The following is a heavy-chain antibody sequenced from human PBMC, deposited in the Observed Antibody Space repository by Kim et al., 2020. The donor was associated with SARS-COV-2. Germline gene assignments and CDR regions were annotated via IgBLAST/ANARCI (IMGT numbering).Heavy chain of an antibody. D-gene: IGHD3-9*01. CDR3: TRAWEGYDILTGYAY. Sequence: GGSLRLSCTASGFTFGDYAMSWFRQAPGKGLEWVGFIRSKAYGGTTEYAASVKGRFTISRDDSKSIAYLQMNSLKTEDTAVYYCTRAWEGYDILTGYAYWGQGTLVTVSS. CDR1: GFTFGDYA. CDR2: IRSKAYGGTT. V-gene: IGHV3-49*03. J-gene: IGHJ4*02.